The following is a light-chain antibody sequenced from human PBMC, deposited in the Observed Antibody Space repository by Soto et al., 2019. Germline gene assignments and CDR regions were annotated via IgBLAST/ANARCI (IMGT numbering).Light chain of an antibody. J-gene: IGKJ1*01. CDR3: LQHNSYPWT. Sequence: DIQITPSPACLSVSLPHRFTINVRASQSISSYLNWYQQKTGKAPKLLIYAASSLQSGVPSRFSGSGSGTEFTLTISSLQPEDFATYYCLQHNSYPWTFGQGTKVDIK. V-gene: IGKV1-17*01. CDR1: QSISSY. CDR2: AAS.